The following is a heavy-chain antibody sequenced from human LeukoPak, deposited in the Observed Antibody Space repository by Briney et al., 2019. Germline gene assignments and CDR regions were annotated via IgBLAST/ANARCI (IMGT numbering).Heavy chain of an antibody. J-gene: IGHJ6*04. CDR3: ARGFYEPRRYYYYGMDV. Sequence: SVKVSCKASGGTFSSYAISWVRQAPGQGLEWMGGIIPIFGTANYAQKLQGRVTITADESTSTAYMELSSLRSEDRAVYYCARGFYEPRRYYYYGMDVWGKGTTVTVSS. V-gene: IGHV1-69*01. CDR1: GGTFSSYA. CDR2: IIPIFGTA. D-gene: IGHD5/OR15-5a*01.